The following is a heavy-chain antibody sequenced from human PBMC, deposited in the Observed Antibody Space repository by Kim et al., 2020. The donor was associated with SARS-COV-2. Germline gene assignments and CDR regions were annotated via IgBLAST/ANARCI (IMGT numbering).Heavy chain of an antibody. Sequence: ASVKVSCKASGYTFTGYYMHWVRQAPGQGLEWMGRINPNSGGTNYAQKFQGRVTMTRDTSISTAYMELSRLRSDDTAVYYCARGFWSGYYNYDYWGQGTLVTVSS. V-gene: IGHV1-2*06. CDR3: ARGFWSGYYNYDY. D-gene: IGHD3-3*01. CDR1: GYTFTGYY. CDR2: INPNSGGT. J-gene: IGHJ4*02.